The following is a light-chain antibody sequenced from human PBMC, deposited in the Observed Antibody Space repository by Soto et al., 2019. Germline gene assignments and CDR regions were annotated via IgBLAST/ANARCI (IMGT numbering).Light chain of an antibody. Sequence: EIVLTQSPGTLALSPGESVTLSCRASRSVASIYLAWYQQKPGQAPRLVIYATSSRATGIPDRFSGSGSGTDFTLTISRLEPEDFAVYYCQQYGNSPRYRFGQGTRLEIK. CDR1: RSVASIY. J-gene: IGKJ2*03. V-gene: IGKV3-20*01. CDR3: QQYGNSPRYR. CDR2: ATS.